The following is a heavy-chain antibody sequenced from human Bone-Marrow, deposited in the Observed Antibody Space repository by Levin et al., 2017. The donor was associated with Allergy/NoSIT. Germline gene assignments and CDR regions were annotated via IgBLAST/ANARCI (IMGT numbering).Heavy chain of an antibody. D-gene: IGHD5-12*01. V-gene: IGHV1-2*04. Sequence: GESLKISCKASGYTFTGYYMHWVRQAPGQGLEWMGWINPNSGGTNYAQKFQGWVTMTRDTSISTAYMELSRLRSDDTAVYYCARWNQKTDIVATDDTSRYFDYWGQGTLVTVSS. J-gene: IGHJ4*02. CDR3: ARWNQKTDIVATDDTSRYFDY. CDR2: INPNSGGT. CDR1: GYTFTGYY.